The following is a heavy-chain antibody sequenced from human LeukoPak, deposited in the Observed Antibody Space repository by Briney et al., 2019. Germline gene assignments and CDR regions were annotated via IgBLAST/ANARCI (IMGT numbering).Heavy chain of an antibody. D-gene: IGHD6-13*01. CDR2: IYYSGST. Sequence: SETLSLTCTVSGGSISSSSYYWGWIRQPPGKGLEWIGSIYYSGSTYYNPSLKSRVTISVDTSKNQFSLKLSSVTAADTAVYYCARGEQLVPFDYWGQGTLVTVSS. CDR3: ARGEQLVPFDY. V-gene: IGHV4-39*07. CDR1: GGSISSSSYY. J-gene: IGHJ4*02.